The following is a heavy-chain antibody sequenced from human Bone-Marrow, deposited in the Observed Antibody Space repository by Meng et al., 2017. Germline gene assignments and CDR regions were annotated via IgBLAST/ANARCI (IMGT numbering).Heavy chain of an antibody. CDR2: INQSGSA. D-gene: IGHD3-10*01. J-gene: IGHJ5*02. Sequence: QVQLQQWGAGLLKPSEALSLTCAVYGGSFSGNSWSWIRQPPGKGLEWIGEINQSGSAKYNPSLKSRVTMSADSSKKQFSLKMSSMTAADTAVYYCARRGGSGHYSPWGQGTLVTVSS. CDR1: GGSFSGNS. CDR3: ARRGGSGHYSP. V-gene: IGHV4-34*01.